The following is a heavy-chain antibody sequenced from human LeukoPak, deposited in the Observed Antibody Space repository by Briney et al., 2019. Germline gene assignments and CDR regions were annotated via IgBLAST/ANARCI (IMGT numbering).Heavy chain of an antibody. D-gene: IGHD4-23*01. J-gene: IGHJ4*02. Sequence: SGGSLRLSCAASGFSFSSYGIHWVRQAPGKGLEWVAFIGYDGSKIYYGDSVMGRFSISRDNSKNMVFLQMNSLRAEDTAVYYCARVTRWPSIPDYWGQGTLVTVSS. CDR2: IGYDGSKI. CDR1: GFSFSSYG. CDR3: ARVTRWPSIPDY. V-gene: IGHV3-33*01.